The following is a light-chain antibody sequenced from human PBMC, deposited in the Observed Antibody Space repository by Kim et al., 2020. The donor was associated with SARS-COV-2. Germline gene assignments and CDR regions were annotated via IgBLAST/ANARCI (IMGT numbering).Light chain of an antibody. CDR3: QQYKSSPIT. V-gene: IGKV1D-16*01. Sequence: DIQVTQSPSSLSASVGDRVTITCRASQGLGTWLAWYQQKPEKAPKSLIYGASNLQSGVPSRFSGSGSGTYFTLTNSSLQPEDFATYYCQQYKSSPITFGQGTRLEIK. CDR2: GAS. CDR1: QGLGTW. J-gene: IGKJ5*01.